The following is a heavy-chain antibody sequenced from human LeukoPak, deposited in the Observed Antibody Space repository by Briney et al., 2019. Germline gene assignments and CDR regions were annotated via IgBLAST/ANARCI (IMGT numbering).Heavy chain of an antibody. CDR1: GFTFGDYA. Sequence: GGSLRLSCTASGFTFGDYAMSWFRQAPGKGLEWVGFIRSKAYGGTTEYAASVKGRFTISRDDSKSIAYLQMNSLKTEDTAVYYCTRAGEIQLWSGNDYWGQGTLVTVPS. V-gene: IGHV3-49*03. J-gene: IGHJ4*02. CDR3: TRAGEIQLWSGNDY. CDR2: IRSKAYGGTT. D-gene: IGHD5-18*01.